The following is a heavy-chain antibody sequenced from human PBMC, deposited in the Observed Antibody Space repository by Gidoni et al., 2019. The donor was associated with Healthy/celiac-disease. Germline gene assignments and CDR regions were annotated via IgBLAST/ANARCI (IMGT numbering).Heavy chain of an antibody. Sequence: QVQLQQWGAGLLKPSDTLSLTCAVYGGSFSGYYWSWIRQPPGKGLEWIGEINHSGSTNYNPSLKSRVTISVDTSKNQFSLKLSSVTAADTAVYYCARADTAMSKGSGMDVWGQGTTVTVSS. J-gene: IGHJ6*02. CDR2: INHSGST. V-gene: IGHV4-34*01. CDR3: ARADTAMSKGSGMDV. CDR1: GGSFSGYY. D-gene: IGHD5-18*01.